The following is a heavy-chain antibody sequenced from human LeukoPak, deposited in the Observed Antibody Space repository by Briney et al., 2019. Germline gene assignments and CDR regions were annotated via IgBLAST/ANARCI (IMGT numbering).Heavy chain of an antibody. J-gene: IGHJ6*03. Sequence: PGGSLRLTCAASGFTFSSYSMNWVRQAPGKGLEWVSSISSSSSYIYYADSVKGRFAISRDNAKNSLYLKMNSLRAEDTAVYYCAREVGYGDYDYYYYMDVWGKGTTVTVSS. CDR1: GFTFSSYS. D-gene: IGHD4-17*01. V-gene: IGHV3-21*01. CDR2: ISSSSSYI. CDR3: AREVGYGDYDYYYYMDV.